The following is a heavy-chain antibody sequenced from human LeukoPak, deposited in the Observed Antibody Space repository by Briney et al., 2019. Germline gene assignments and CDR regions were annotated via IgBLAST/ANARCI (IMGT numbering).Heavy chain of an antibody. V-gene: IGHV3-53*01. J-gene: IGHJ4*02. CDR2: IYSGGST. CDR1: GFTVSSNY. CDR3: AKDAFWDFWSGYYSYFDY. Sequence: PGGSLRLSCAASGFTVSSNYMSWVRQAPGKGLEWVSVIYSGGSTYYADSVKGRFTISRDNSKNTLYLQMNSLRAEDTAVYYCAKDAFWDFWSGYYSYFDYWGQGTLVTVSS. D-gene: IGHD3-3*01.